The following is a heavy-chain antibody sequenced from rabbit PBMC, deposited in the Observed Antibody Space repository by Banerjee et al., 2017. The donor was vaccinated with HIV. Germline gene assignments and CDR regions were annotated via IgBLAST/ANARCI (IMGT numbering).Heavy chain of an antibody. V-gene: IGHV1S45*01. D-gene: IGHD1-1*01. J-gene: IGHJ4*01. CDR2: INTISGDT. CDR3: ARHETGTSGYEL. CDR1: GFSFNNRYV. Sequence: QEQLEESGGDLVKPEGSLTLTCTASGFSFNNRYVMCWVRQAPGKGLEWIACINTISGDTVYATWAKGRFTISKASWTTVTLQMTSLTAADTATYFCARHETGTSGYELWGPGTLVTVS.